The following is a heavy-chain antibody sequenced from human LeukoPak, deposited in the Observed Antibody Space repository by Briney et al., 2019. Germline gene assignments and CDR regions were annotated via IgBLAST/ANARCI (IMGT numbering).Heavy chain of an antibody. CDR3: ARDTDDFQGLDI. CDR2: VNLDGRQR. Sequence: GGSLRLSCVVSGFTFSNYWMSWVRQAPGKGLEWVANVNLDGRQRFYVDSVKGRFTISRASTENSLYLQMNSLRVEDTAVYYCARDTDDFQGLDIWGQGTVVTVSS. J-gene: IGHJ3*02. D-gene: IGHD3-3*01. CDR1: GFTFSNYW. V-gene: IGHV3-7*01.